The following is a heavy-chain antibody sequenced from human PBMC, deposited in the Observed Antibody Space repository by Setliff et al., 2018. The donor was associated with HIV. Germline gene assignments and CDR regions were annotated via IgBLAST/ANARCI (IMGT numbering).Heavy chain of an antibody. CDR1: GGSISSSSYY. J-gene: IGHJ4*02. V-gene: IGHV4-39*07. D-gene: IGHD3-22*01. CDR3: ARGLNYYDSSGYYPVFDY. Sequence: KPSETLSLTCSVSGGSISSSSYYGGWIRQPPGKGLEWIGSIYYSGSTYYNPSLKSRVTISVDTSKNQFSLKLSSVTAADTAVYYCARGLNYYDSSGYYPVFDYWGQGTLVTVSS. CDR2: IYYSGST.